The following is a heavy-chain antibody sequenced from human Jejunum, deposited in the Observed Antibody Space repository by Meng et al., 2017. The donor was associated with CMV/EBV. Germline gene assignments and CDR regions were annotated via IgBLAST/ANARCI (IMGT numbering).Heavy chain of an antibody. V-gene: IGHV3-74*01. CDR2: IYSDGIII. CDR1: GFSFSSYW. D-gene: IGHD4-23*01. Sequence: GQRGESGGGLVQAGGSLRLSCAASGFSFSSYWMHWVRQAPGKGLVWVSRIYSDGIIINYADSVKGRFTISRDNAKNTLYLQMNSLRAEDTAVYYCAKDRHGGNLGLLDYWGQGTLVTVSS. CDR3: AKDRHGGNLGLLDY. J-gene: IGHJ4*02.